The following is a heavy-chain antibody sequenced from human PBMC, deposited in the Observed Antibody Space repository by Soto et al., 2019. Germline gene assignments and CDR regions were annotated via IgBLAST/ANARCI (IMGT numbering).Heavy chain of an antibody. CDR1: GGSISSSSYY. CDR2: IYYSGNA. Sequence: SETLSLTCTVSGGSISSSSYYWGWIRQPPGKGLEWIGSIYYSGNAYYNPSLKSRVTISVDTSKNQFSLKLTSVTAADAALYYCARDFFDSSDYTTNWFDPWGQGTLVTVSS. J-gene: IGHJ5*02. V-gene: IGHV4-39*01. D-gene: IGHD3-22*01. CDR3: ARDFFDSSDYTTNWFDP.